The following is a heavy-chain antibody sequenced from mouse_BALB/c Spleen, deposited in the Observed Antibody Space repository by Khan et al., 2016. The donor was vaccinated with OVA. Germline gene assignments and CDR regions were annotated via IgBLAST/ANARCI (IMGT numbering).Heavy chain of an antibody. CDR1: GYTFTNFY. V-gene: IGHV1S81*02. Sequence: VQLQQSGAELVKPGASVKLSCKASGYTFTNFYMYWVRQRPGQGLEWIGQINPTNGGTNFNEKFKTKATLTVDKYSSTAYMQLRSLNSEDSAVYYCTSAPLYYGNLIQAWFAYWGQGTLVTVSA. CDR2: INPTNGGT. J-gene: IGHJ3*01. CDR3: TSAPLYYGNLIQAWFAY. D-gene: IGHD2-1*01.